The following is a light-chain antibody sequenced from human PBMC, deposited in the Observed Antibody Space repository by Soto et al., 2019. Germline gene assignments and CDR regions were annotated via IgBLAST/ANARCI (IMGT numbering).Light chain of an antibody. CDR1: SSDVGGYNY. CDR3: SSYAGSNNFGV. Sequence: QSALTQPPSASGSPGQSVTISCTGTSSDVGGYNYVSWYQQHPGKAPKLMIYEVSKRPSGVPDRFSGSKSGNTASLTVSGLQHEDEADYYCSSYAGSNNFGVFGGGTKLTVL. V-gene: IGLV2-8*01. CDR2: EVS. J-gene: IGLJ2*01.